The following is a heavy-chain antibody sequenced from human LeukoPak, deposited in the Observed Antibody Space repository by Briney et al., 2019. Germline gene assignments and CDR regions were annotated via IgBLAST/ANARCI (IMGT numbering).Heavy chain of an antibody. V-gene: IGHV3-74*01. D-gene: IGHD3-10*01. Sequence: GGSLRLSCAASGFTFSSYWMHWVRQAPGKGLVWVLRINSDGSSTSYADSVKGRFTISRDNAKNTLYLQMNSLRAEDTAVYYCARSGYGSGSYYPPNWFDPWGQGTLVTVSS. J-gene: IGHJ5*02. CDR1: GFTFSSYW. CDR3: ARSGYGSGSYYPPNWFDP. CDR2: INSDGSST.